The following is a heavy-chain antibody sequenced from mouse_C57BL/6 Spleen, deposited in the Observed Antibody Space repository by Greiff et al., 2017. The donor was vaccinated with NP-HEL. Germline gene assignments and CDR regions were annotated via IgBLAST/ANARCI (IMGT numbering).Heavy chain of an antibody. Sequence: QVQLQQSGAELVRPGASVTLSCKASGYTFTDYEMHWVKQTPVHGLEWIGAIDPETGGTAYNQKFKGKAILTADKSSSTAYMELHSLTSEDSAVYYCTSSNYGAYWGQGTLVTVSA. J-gene: IGHJ3*01. CDR2: IDPETGGT. D-gene: IGHD2-5*01. V-gene: IGHV1-15*01. CDR3: TSSNYGAY. CDR1: GYTFTDYE.